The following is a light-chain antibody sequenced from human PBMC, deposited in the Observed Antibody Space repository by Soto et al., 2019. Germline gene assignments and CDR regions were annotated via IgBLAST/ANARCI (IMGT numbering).Light chain of an antibody. J-gene: IGKJ1*01. CDR3: QQYHLYWT. V-gene: IGKV1-5*01. CDR1: QRIATW. CDR2: GAS. Sequence: DIQMTQSPSTLSASVGDRVTITCRASQRIATWLAWYQHQPGSAPKLLIYGASTLQSGVPSRFSGGGSGAEFTLTIDNLQPEDFATYYCQQYHLYWTFGPGTKVDIK.